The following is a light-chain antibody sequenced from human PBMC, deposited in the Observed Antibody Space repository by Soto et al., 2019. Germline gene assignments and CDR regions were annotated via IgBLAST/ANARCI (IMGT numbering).Light chain of an antibody. CDR3: QQYNNCPRIT. J-gene: IGKJ5*01. CDR1: QSVSSSY. CDR2: GAS. Sequence: VVLTQSPGTLSLSPGERATLSCRASQSVSSSYLAWYQQKPGQAPRLLIYGASSRATGIPDRFSGSGSGTEFTLIISSLQSEDFAVYYCQQYNNCPRITFGQGTRLEI. V-gene: IGKV3-20*01.